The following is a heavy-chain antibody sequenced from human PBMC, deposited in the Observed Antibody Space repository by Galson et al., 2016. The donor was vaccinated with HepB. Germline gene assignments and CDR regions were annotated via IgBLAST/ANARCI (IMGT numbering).Heavy chain of an antibody. Sequence: CAISGDSVSNNSAAWNWIRQSPSRGLEWLGRTYFRSKWYHDYAVFVKSRITINPDTSKNQFSRQLNSVTPEDTAVYYCASCSRWSCGFWGQGTVVTVSS. CDR1: GDSVSNNSAA. D-gene: IGHD6-19*01. V-gene: IGHV6-1*01. CDR3: ASCSRWSCGF. J-gene: IGHJ4*02. CDR2: TYFRSKWYH.